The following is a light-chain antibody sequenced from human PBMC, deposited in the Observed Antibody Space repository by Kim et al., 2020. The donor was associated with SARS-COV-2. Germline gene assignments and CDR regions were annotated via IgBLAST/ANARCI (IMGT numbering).Light chain of an antibody. CDR3: QAWDSSTRV. CDR1: KLGDKY. Sequence: SVSPGQTASITCSGDKLGDKYACWYQQKPGQSPVPVIYQDSKRPSGIPERFSGSNSGNTATLTISGTQAMDEADYYCQAWDSSTRVFGGGTQLTVL. V-gene: IGLV3-1*01. CDR2: QDS. J-gene: IGLJ2*01.